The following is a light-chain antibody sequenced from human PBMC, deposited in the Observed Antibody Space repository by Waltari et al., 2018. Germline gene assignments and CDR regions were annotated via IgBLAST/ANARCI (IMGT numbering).Light chain of an antibody. J-gene: IGLJ3*02. CDR2: RSD. V-gene: IGLV1-44*01. CDR3: ASWDDSLNGHWV. Sequence: QSVLTQPPSASGTPGQRVTISCSGSAPNIGGNLVNWYQQHPGKAPKLLIYRSDQRPSGVPDRFSASKTGTSASLAISGLQSEDEADYFCASWDDSLNGHWVFGGGTKVTVL. CDR1: APNIGGNL.